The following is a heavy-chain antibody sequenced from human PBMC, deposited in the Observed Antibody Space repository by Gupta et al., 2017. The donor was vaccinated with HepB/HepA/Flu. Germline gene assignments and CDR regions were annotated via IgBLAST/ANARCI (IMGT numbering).Heavy chain of an antibody. CDR2: ISRSGSYI. Sequence: EVQLVESGGGLVKPGGSLRLSCAASGFTFTGYTMDWVRQAPGKGLEWVSSISRSGSYIYYADSVKGRFTVSRDNAKNSLYLQMNSLRAEDTAGYYCARVRILQLRSLDYWGQGTLVTGSS. CDR3: ARVRILQLRSLDY. D-gene: IGHD5-24*01. J-gene: IGHJ4*02. V-gene: IGHV3-21*02. CDR1: GFTFTGYT.